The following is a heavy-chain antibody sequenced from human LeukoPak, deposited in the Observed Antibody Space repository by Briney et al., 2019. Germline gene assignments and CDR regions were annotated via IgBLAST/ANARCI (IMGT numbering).Heavy chain of an antibody. V-gene: IGHV4-59*01. CDR3: ASHCSGGSCYKY. J-gene: IGHJ4*02. CDR2: IYYSGST. Sequence: SETLSLTCTVSGSSISSYYWSWIRQPPGKGLEWIGYIYYSGSTNYNPSLKSRVTISVDTSKNQFSLKLSSVTAADTAVYYCASHCSGGSCYKYWGQGTLVTVSS. CDR1: GSSISSYY. D-gene: IGHD2-15*01.